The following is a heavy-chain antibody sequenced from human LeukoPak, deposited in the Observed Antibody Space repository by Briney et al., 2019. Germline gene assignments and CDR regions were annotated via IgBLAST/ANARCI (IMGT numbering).Heavy chain of an antibody. Sequence: ASVKVSCKASGYTFTSYGISWVRQAPGQGLEWMGWIGAYNGNTNYAQKLQGRVTMTTDTSTSTAYMELRSLRSDDTAVYYCARSPPDYYDSTGTDYWGQGTLVTVSS. CDR1: GYTFTSYG. J-gene: IGHJ4*02. V-gene: IGHV1-18*01. CDR2: IGAYNGNT. D-gene: IGHD3-22*01. CDR3: ARSPPDYYDSTGTDY.